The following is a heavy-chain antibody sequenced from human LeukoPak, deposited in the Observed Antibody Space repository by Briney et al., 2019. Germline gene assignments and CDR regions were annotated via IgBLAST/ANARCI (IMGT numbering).Heavy chain of an antibody. Sequence: GASVKVSCKASGYTFIGYYMHWVRQAPGQGLEWMGWSDPYSGGTDFAQGVQGRVSMTLDTSISTAYMELTRLTSDDTAVYYCARDGVAGSSDAFDIWGQGTMVTVSA. CDR1: GYTFIGYY. J-gene: IGHJ3*02. CDR2: SDPYSGGT. D-gene: IGHD6-19*01. V-gene: IGHV1-2*02. CDR3: ARDGVAGSSDAFDI.